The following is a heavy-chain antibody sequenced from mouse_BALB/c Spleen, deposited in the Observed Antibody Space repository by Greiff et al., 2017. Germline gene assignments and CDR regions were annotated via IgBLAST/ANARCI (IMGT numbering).Heavy chain of an antibody. CDR1: GYTFTSYW. Sequence: QVQLQQPGAELVRPGASVKLSCKASGYTFTSYWINWVKQRPGQGLEWIGNIYPSDSYTNYNQKFKDKATLTVDKSSSTAYMQLSSPTSEDSAVYYCTRLGDGLFDYWGQGTTLTVSS. V-gene: IGHV1-69*02. CDR2: IYPSDSYT. D-gene: IGHD2-3*01. J-gene: IGHJ2*01. CDR3: TRLGDGLFDY.